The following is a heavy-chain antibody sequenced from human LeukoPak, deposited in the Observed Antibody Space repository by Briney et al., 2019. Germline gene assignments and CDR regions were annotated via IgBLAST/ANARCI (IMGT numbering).Heavy chain of an antibody. CDR2: ISWNSGSI. V-gene: IGHV3-9*01. J-gene: IGHJ4*02. D-gene: IGHD3-9*01. CDR1: GCTFDDYS. CDR3: AKGGFDDILTGYYNPPDY. Sequence: PGGSLRLSCAASGCTFDDYSMHWVRQAPGKGLEWVSGISWNSGSIGYADSVKGRFTISRDNAKNSLYLQMNSLRAEDTALYYCAKGGFDDILTGYYNPPDYWGQGTLVTVSS.